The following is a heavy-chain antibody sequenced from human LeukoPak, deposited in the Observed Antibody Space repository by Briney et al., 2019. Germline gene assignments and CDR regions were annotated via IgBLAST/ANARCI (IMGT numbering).Heavy chain of an antibody. J-gene: IGHJ4*02. CDR1: GFTFSSYE. Sequence: PGGSLRLSCAASGFTFSSYEMNWVRQAPGKGLEWVSYISSSGSTIYYADSVKGRFTISRDNAKNSLYLQMNSLRAEGTAVYYCASDIAAAGTPQFDYWGQGTLVTVSS. D-gene: IGHD6-13*01. CDR2: ISSSGSTI. CDR3: ASDIAAAGTPQFDY. V-gene: IGHV3-48*03.